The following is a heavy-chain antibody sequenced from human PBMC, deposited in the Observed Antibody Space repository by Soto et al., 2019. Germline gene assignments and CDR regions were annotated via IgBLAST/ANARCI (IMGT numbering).Heavy chain of an antibody. CDR1: GGTFSSYA. J-gene: IGHJ4*02. V-gene: IGHV1-69*01. CDR2: IIPIFGTA. Sequence: QVQLVQSGAEVKKPGSSVKVSCKASGGTFSSYAISWVRQAPGQGLEWMGGIIPIFGTANYAQKFQGRVTIAADESTRTAYRELSSLRSEDTAVDYCERAPVLRYFDWLLYFDYRGQGTLVTVSS. CDR3: ERAPVLRYFDWLLYFDY. D-gene: IGHD3-9*01.